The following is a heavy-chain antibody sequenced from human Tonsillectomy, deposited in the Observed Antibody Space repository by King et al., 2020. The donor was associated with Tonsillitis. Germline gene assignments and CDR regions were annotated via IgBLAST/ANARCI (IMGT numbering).Heavy chain of an antibody. D-gene: IGHD2-15*01. CDR3: AGEGHYCSGGTCYSYYGLDV. Sequence: VQLVESGGGVVQPGRSLRLSCAASGFSFSGYGMRWVRQAPGKGLEWVAVISYDGSEKSYVDSVKGRFTISRDNSKNTLYLQMNSLRAEDTAVYYCAGEGHYCSGGTCYSYYGLDVWGQGTTVTVS. CDR2: ISYDGSEK. CDR1: GFSFSGYG. J-gene: IGHJ6*02. V-gene: IGHV3-33*05.